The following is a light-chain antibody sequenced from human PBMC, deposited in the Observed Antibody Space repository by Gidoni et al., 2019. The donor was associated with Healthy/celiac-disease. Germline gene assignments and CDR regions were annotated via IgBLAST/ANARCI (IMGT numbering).Light chain of an antibody. V-gene: IGLV3-21*04. CDR2: YAG. J-gene: IGLJ2*01. CDR1: NIASKS. CDR3: QVWDSSSDHLV. Sequence: SYVLTQPPSLSVAPGTTARITCEANNIASKSLHWYQQTPGQAPVLVIYYAGDRPSRIPARFSGSNSGNTATLTISRVDAGDEADYYCQVWDSSSDHLVFGGGTKLTVL.